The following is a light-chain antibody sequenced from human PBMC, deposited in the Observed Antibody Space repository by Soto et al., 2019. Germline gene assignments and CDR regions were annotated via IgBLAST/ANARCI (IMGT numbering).Light chain of an antibody. CDR2: AAS. Sequence: AIRMTQSPSSLSASTGDRVTITCRASQGISSYLAWYQQKPGKAPKLLIYAASTLQSGVPSRFSGSGSGTDFTLTISCLQSEDFSTYTSNPYISNLSILGP. J-gene: IGKJ3*01. CDR3: NPYISNLSI. V-gene: IGKV1-8*01. CDR1: QGISSY.